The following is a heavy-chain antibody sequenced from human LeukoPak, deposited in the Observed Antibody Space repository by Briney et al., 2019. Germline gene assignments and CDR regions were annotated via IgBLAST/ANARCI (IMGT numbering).Heavy chain of an antibody. CDR3: ARGDDSNDYYFYYYMDV. Sequence: GGSLRLSCVASGFTFSEYYMSWIRQAPGQGLEWLSYISPSGSAIYYADSVKGRFTISRDNAKNSLYLQMNSLRAEDTAVYYCARGDDSNDYYFYYYMDVWGNGTTVTVSS. V-gene: IGHV3-11*04. J-gene: IGHJ6*03. CDR2: ISPSGSAI. CDR1: GFTFSEYY. D-gene: IGHD4-11*01.